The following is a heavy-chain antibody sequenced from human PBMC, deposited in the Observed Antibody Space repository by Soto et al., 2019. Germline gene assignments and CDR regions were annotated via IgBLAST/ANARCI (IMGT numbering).Heavy chain of an antibody. CDR3: ARLRITMVRGHPSYYYYYGMDV. Sequence: SETLSLTCTVSGGYISSSSYYWGWIRQPPGKGLEWIGSIYYSGSTYYNPSLKSRVTISVDTSKNQFSLKLSSVTAADTAVYYCARLRITMVRGHPSYYYYYGMDVWGQGTTVTVSS. V-gene: IGHV4-39*01. J-gene: IGHJ6*02. CDR2: IYYSGST. D-gene: IGHD3-10*01. CDR1: GGYISSSSYY.